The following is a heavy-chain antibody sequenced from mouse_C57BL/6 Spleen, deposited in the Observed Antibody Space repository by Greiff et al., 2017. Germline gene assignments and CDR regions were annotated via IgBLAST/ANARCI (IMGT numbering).Heavy chain of an antibody. CDR3: ARWDGYDDAMDY. J-gene: IGHJ4*01. V-gene: IGHV1-52*01. CDR2: IDPSDSET. Sequence: QVHLKQPGAELVRPGSSVKLSCKASGYTFTSYWMHWVKQRPIQGLEWIGNIDPSDSETHYNQKFKDKATLTVDKSSSTAYMQLSSLTSEDSAVYYCARWDGYDDAMDYWGQGTSVTVSS. CDR1: GYTFTSYW. D-gene: IGHD2-2*01.